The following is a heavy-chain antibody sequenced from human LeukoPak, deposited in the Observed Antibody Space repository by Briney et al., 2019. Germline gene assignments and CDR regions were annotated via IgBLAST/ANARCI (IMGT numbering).Heavy chain of an antibody. D-gene: IGHD5-18*01. J-gene: IGHJ4*02. CDR2: IKSKTDGGTT. Sequence: GGSLRLSCAAAGFTFSNAWMSWVRQAPGKGLEWVGRIKSKTDGGTTDYAAPVKGRFTISRDDSKNTLYLQMNSLKTEDTAVYYCTTDVDTAMETVDYFDYWGQGTLVTVSS. V-gene: IGHV3-15*01. CDR1: GFTFSNAW. CDR3: TTDVDTAMETVDYFDY.